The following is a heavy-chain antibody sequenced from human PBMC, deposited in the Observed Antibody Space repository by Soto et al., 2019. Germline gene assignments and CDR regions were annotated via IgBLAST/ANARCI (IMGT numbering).Heavy chain of an antibody. J-gene: IGHJ4*02. V-gene: IGHV3-11*01. D-gene: IGHD1-26*01. CDR3: ARNSEHFDY. CDR2: ISSSGRTI. CDR1: GFTLSDFY. Sequence: QVHLVESGGGLVKPGGSLRLSCAASGFTLSDFYMSWIRQAPGKGLEWVSYISSSGRTIFYADSVSGRFTISRDNAENSLYLQMNSLRAEDTALYYCARNSEHFDYWGQGTLVTVSS.